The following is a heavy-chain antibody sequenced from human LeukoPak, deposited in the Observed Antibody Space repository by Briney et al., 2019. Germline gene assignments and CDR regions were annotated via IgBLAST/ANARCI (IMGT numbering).Heavy chain of an antibody. CDR2: INRDGSEK. J-gene: IGHJ3*02. D-gene: IGHD1-26*01. Sequence: GGSLRLSCAASGFTFSSYWMTWVRQAPGKGLEWVANINRDGSEKNYVDSVKGRFTISRDNAKSSLFLQMNTLRAEDTAVYYCARDRPVGSSRRLDAFDIWGQGTMVTVSS. CDR3: ARDRPVGSSRRLDAFDI. CDR1: GFTFSSYW. V-gene: IGHV3-7*01.